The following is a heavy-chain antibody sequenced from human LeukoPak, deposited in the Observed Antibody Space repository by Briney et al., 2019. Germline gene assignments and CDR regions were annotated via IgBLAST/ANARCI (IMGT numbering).Heavy chain of an antibody. CDR1: GFTFSSYA. CDR3: AKGRAARIQLCLDY. V-gene: IGHV3-23*01. D-gene: IGHD5-18*01. Sequence: PGGSLRLSCAASGFTFSSYAMSWVRQAPGKGLEWVSAISGSGGSTYYADSVKGRFTISRDNSKNTLYLQMNSLRAEDTAVYYCAKGRAARIQLCLDYWGQGTLVTVSS. J-gene: IGHJ4*02. CDR2: ISGSGGST.